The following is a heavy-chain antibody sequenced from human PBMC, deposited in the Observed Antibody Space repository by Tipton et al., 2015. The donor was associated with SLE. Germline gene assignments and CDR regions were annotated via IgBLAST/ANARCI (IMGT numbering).Heavy chain of an antibody. V-gene: IGHV4-59*11. CDR3: ARDVDTAMVGFDY. CDR1: GGSISSHF. J-gene: IGHJ4*02. Sequence: TLSLTCTVSGGSISSHFWSWIRQPPGKGLEWIGYIYYSGSTYYNPSLKSRVTISVDTSKNQFSLKLSSVTAADTAVYYCARDVDTAMVGFDYWGQGTLVTVSS. CDR2: IYYSGST. D-gene: IGHD5-18*01.